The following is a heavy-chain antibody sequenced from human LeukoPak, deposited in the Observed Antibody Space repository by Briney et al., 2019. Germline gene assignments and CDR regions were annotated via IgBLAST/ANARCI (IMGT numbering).Heavy chain of an antibody. CDR1: GGSISSGDYY. J-gene: IGHJ4*02. CDR3: AREDGDYAHFDY. CDR2: IYYSGST. D-gene: IGHD4-17*01. V-gene: IGHV4-30-4*01. Sequence: SETLSLTCTVSGGSISSGDYYWSWIRQPPGKGLEWIGYIYYSGSTYYNPSLKSRVTIPVDTSKNQFSLKLSSVTAADTAVYYCAREDGDYAHFDYWGQGTLVTVSS.